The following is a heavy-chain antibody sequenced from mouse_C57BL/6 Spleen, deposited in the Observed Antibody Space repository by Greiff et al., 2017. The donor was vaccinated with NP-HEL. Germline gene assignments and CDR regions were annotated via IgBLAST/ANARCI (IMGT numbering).Heavy chain of an antibody. CDR3: ARKGSSGFDY. CDR2: LDPSDSYT. J-gene: IGHJ2*01. V-gene: IGHV1-69*01. D-gene: IGHD3-2*02. Sequence: QVQLKQPGAELVMPGASVKLSCKASGYTFTSYWMHWVKQRPGQGLEWIGELDPSDSYTNYNQKFKGKSTLTVDKSSSTAYMQLSSLTSEDSAVYYCARKGSSGFDYWGQGTTLTVSS. CDR1: GYTFTSYW.